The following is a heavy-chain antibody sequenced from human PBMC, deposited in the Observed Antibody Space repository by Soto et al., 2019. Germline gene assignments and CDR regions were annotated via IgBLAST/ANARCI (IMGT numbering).Heavy chain of an antibody. D-gene: IGHD3-10*01. J-gene: IGHJ5*02. Sequence: ASVKVSRKARGYTFPIYDINLVRPARGQGLEWMGWMNPNSGNTGYAQKFQGRVTMTRNTSISTAYMELSSLRSEDTAVYYCAREHYGNSAWFEPWGQGTLVTSPQ. CDR2: MNPNSGNT. CDR3: AREHYGNSAWFEP. V-gene: IGHV1-8*01. CDR1: GYTFPIYD.